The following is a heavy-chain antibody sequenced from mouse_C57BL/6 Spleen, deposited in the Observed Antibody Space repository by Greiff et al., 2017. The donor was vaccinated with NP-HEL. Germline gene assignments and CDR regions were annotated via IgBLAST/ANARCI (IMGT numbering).Heavy chain of an antibody. CDR2: INPNNGGT. CDR1: GYTFTDYY. J-gene: IGHJ3*01. V-gene: IGHV1-26*01. D-gene: IGHD1-1*01. Sequence: VQLQQSGPELVKPGASVKISCKASGYTFTDYYMNWVKQRPGKSLEWIGNINPNNGGTNYNQKFKGKATFTVDKSSSTAYMKLRSLTSEDSAVYYCARDILREFAYWGQGTLVTVSA. CDR3: ARDILREFAY.